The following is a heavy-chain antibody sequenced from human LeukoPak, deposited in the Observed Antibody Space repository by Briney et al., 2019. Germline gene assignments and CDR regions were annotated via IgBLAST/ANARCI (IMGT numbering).Heavy chain of an antibody. J-gene: IGHJ5*02. Sequence: SETLSLTCTASGGSISSGSYYWSWIRQPAGKGLEWIGRIYTSGSTNYNPSLKSRVTISVDTSKNQFSLKLSSVTAADTAVYYCARVVAALLDNWFDPWGQGTLVTVSS. CDR3: ARVVAALLDNWFDP. CDR1: GGSISSGSYY. D-gene: IGHD2-15*01. V-gene: IGHV4-61*02. CDR2: IYTSGST.